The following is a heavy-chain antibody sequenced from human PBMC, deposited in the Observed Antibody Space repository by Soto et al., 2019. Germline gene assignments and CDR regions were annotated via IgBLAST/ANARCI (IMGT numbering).Heavy chain of an antibody. CDR3: AMSEDTGWGRPYDY. Sequence: QVQLVQSGAEVKKPGSSVKVSCKASGGTFSSYTISWVRQAPGQGLEWMGRIIPILGIANYAQKFQGRVTITADKSTSTAYMELSSLRSEDTAVYYCAMSEDTGWGRPYDYWGQGTLVTVSS. D-gene: IGHD3-16*01. J-gene: IGHJ4*02. V-gene: IGHV1-69*02. CDR1: GGTFSSYT. CDR2: IIPILGIA.